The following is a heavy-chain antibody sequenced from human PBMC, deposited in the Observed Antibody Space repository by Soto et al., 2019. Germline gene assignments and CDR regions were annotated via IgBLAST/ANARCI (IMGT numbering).Heavy chain of an antibody. CDR3: AKGFIVVVTVLRPDDAFDV. D-gene: IGHD2-21*02. CDR1: GFTFSNYA. J-gene: IGHJ3*01. Sequence: EVQLLESGGGLVQPGGSLRLSCAASGFTFSNYAINWVRLAPGKGLEWVSGISGGGGSTYYAYSVKGRFTIFRDTSQNPVLLQMNTLRADDTAVSYWAKGFIVVVTVLRPDDAFDVWGQGTMVTVSS. V-gene: IGHV3-23*01. CDR2: ISGGGGST.